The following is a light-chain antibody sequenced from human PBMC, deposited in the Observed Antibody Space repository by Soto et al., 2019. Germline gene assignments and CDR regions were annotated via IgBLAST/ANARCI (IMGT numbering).Light chain of an antibody. V-gene: IGKV1-39*01. J-gene: IGKJ4*01. Sequence: DIQMTQSPSSLSASLGDRVTITCRASQIISTYLNWYQQRPGKAPKLLIYAASRLQNAVPSRFSGSGSGTDFTLTITSLQPEDFATYYCQHSYSTPRTFGGGTRVESK. CDR2: AAS. CDR3: QHSYSTPRT. CDR1: QIISTY.